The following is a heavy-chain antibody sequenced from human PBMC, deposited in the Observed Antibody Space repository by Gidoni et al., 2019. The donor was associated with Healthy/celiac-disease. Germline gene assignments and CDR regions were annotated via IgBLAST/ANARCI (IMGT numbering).Heavy chain of an antibody. V-gene: IGHV1-2*06. D-gene: IGHD3-10*01. CDR2: INPNSGGT. CDR3: ARDRITMVRGVTLNWFDP. Sequence: QVQLVQSGAEVKKPGASVKVSCKASGYTFTGYYMHWVRQAPGQGLEWMGRINPNSGGTNYAQKFLGRVTMTRDTSISTAYMELSRLRSDDTAVYYCARDRITMVRGVTLNWFDPWGQGTLVTVSS. J-gene: IGHJ5*02. CDR1: GYTFTGYY.